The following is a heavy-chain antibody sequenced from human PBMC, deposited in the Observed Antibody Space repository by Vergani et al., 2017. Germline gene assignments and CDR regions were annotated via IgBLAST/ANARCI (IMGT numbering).Heavy chain of an antibody. CDR2: IRSKAYGQAT. CDR3: VRVKGSNWNDHLYDI. Sequence: EVQLVESGGDLVQPGRSLRLSCTASGFTFGYYAMDWFRQAPGQGLEWVGGIRSKAYGQATIYAASVKCRFTISRDDSKSYLYLQMNSLQTEDTALYYCVRVKGSNWNDHLYDIWGQGTLVTVSS. V-gene: IGHV3-49*03. J-gene: IGHJ3*02. D-gene: IGHD1-1*01. CDR1: GFTFGYYA.